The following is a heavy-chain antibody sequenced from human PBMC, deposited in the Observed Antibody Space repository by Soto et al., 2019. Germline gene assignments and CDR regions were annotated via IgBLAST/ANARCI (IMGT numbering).Heavy chain of an antibody. CDR1: GFTFSSYW. V-gene: IGHV3-74*01. Sequence: EVQLVESGGGLVQPGGSLRLSCAASGFTFSSYWMHWVRQAPGKGLVWVSRINSDGSSTSYADSVKGRFTISRDNAQNTLFVQINSLTAEDTAVYSCARGIPGHYAFDVWGQGTMVTVSS. CDR2: INSDGSST. CDR3: ARGIPGHYAFDV. D-gene: IGHD1-1*01. J-gene: IGHJ3*01.